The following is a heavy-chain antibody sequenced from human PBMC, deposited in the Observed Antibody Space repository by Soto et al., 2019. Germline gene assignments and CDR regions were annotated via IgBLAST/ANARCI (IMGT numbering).Heavy chain of an antibody. CDR1: VYTFTSYG. D-gene: IGHD2-15*01. J-gene: IGHJ4*02. Sequence: ASVKVSCKASVYTFTSYGISWVRQAPGQGLEWMGWISAYNGNTNYAQKLQGRVTMTTDTSTSTAYMEMRGLRSDDTAVSYCARVSYCSGGSCSGYFDYWGQGTLVTVSS. V-gene: IGHV1-18*01. CDR2: ISAYNGNT. CDR3: ARVSYCSGGSCSGYFDY.